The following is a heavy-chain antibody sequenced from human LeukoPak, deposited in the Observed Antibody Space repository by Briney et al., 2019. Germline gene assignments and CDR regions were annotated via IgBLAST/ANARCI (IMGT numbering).Heavy chain of an antibody. Sequence: SETLSLTCTVSGGSISRYYWSWIRQPPGKGLGWVGYIYYSGSTNYNPSLKSRVTISVDTSKNQFSLKLSSVTAADTAVYYCARAPPAYSSGWYDYWGQGTLVTVSS. CDR2: IYYSGST. CDR1: GGSISRYY. D-gene: IGHD6-19*01. J-gene: IGHJ4*02. V-gene: IGHV4-59*01. CDR3: ARAPPAYSSGWYDY.